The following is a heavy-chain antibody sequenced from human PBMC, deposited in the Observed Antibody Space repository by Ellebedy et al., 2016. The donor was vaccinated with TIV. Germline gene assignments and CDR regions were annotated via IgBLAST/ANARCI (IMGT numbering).Heavy chain of an antibody. CDR2: IYYSGST. V-gene: IGHV4-59*12. J-gene: IGHJ3*02. CDR3: TREDSTGYYVDAFDM. Sequence: GSLRLXXTVSGGSISSYYWSWIRQPPGKGLEWIGYIYYSGSTNYNPSLKSRVTMSVDTSKNQFSLKLSSVTAADTAVHYCTREDSTGYYVDAFDMWGQGTMVTVSS. CDR1: GGSISSYY. D-gene: IGHD3-22*01.